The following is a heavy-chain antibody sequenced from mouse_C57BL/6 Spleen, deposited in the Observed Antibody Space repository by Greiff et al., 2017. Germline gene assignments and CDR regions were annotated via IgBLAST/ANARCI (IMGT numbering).Heavy chain of an antibody. J-gene: IGHJ4*01. CDR2: ISSGGSYT. Sequence: EVKLLESGGDLVKPGGSLKLSCAASGFTFSSYGMSWVRQTPDQRLEWVATISSGGSYTYYPNSVKGRFTISRENAKNTLYLQMSSLKSEDTAMYYCAWLPSMDYWGQGTSVTVSS. CDR3: AWLPSMDY. V-gene: IGHV5-6*01. D-gene: IGHD2-2*01. CDR1: GFTFSSYG.